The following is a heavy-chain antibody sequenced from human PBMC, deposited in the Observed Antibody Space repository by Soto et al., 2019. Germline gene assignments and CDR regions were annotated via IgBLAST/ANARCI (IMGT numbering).Heavy chain of an antibody. J-gene: IGHJ6*02. CDR3: VRQGIGTQHGLVDV. CDR1: SGPSSTHD. D-gene: IGHD3-10*01. Sequence: QVQLQQSGPGLVKPSETLSLTCSVSSGPSSTHDWGWIRQPPGGGLEWIGYVYSTGGTSYNPSLKRRVTISAHTSTNHISLTLSSVTAAHPALYYCVRQGIGTQHGLVDVWGQGTTVTVSS. CDR2: VYSTGGT. V-gene: IGHV4-59*08.